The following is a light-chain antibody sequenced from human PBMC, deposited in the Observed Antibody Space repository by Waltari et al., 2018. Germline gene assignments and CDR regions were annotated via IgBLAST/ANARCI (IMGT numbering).Light chain of an antibody. J-gene: IGKJ4*01. V-gene: IGKV1-16*02. CDR3: QQYHSYPLT. Sequence: DIQLTQSPSSLSASVGDRVTITCRAGQGMTDNLDWFHQKPGKAPKLLLHRASRLQDGVPAEFIGSGSGTDFTLTITSLQPEDFASYYCQQYHSYPLTFGGGTKVEIK. CDR1: QGMTDN. CDR2: RAS.